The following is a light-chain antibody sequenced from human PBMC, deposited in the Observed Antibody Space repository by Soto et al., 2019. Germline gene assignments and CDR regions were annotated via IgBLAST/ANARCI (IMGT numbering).Light chain of an antibody. CDR1: QSVSNNY. CDR2: GAS. Sequence: EIVLTQSPGTLSLSPGERATLSCRASQSVSNNYLAWYQQRPGQAPRLLIYGASSRATGIPDRFSGSGSGTDFTLTISRLEPEDCAVYYCLQYGGSPRTFGQGPKVEIK. J-gene: IGKJ1*01. V-gene: IGKV3-20*01. CDR3: LQYGGSPRT.